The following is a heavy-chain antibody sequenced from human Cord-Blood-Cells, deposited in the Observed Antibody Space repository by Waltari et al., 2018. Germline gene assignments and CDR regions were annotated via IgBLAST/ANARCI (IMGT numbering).Heavy chain of an antibody. CDR2: INHSGST. J-gene: IGHJ4*02. Sequence: QVQLQQWGAGLLTPSETLSLTCAVYGGSFSGYYWLWIRQPPGKGLEWIGEINHSGSTNYNPSLKSRVTISVDTSKNQFSLKLSSVTAADTAVYYCARGREVVVAATSHTLDYWGQGTLVTVSS. CDR1: GGSFSGYY. D-gene: IGHD2-15*01. V-gene: IGHV4-34*01. CDR3: ARGREVVVAATSHTLDY.